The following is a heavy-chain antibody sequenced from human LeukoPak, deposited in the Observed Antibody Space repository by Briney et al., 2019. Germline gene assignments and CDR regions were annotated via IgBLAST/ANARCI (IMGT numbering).Heavy chain of an antibody. Sequence: GGSLRLSCAASGLTFSSHWMHWVRQAPGKGLVWVSRITNDGSSTTYADSVKGRFTISRDNAKNMLYLQVNSLRAEDTAVYYCAREMGIVGATTRGKNWFDPWGQGTLVTVSS. V-gene: IGHV3-74*01. CDR3: AREMGIVGATTRGKNWFDP. J-gene: IGHJ5*02. CDR1: GLTFSSHW. CDR2: ITNDGSST. D-gene: IGHD1-26*01.